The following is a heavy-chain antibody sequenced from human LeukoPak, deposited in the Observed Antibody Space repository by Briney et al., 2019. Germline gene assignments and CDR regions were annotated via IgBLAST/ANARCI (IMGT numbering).Heavy chain of an antibody. V-gene: IGHV3-21*01. CDR2: ISSSSSYI. CDR3: ARASSSSWYRYYYYMDV. CDR1: GFTFSSYS. J-gene: IGHJ6*03. D-gene: IGHD6-13*01. Sequence: GGSLRLSCAASGFTFSSYSMNWVRQAPGKGLEWVSSISSSSSYIYYADSVKGRFTISRDNAKNPLYLQMNSLRAEDTAVYYCARASSSSWYRYYYYMDVWGKGTTVTVSS.